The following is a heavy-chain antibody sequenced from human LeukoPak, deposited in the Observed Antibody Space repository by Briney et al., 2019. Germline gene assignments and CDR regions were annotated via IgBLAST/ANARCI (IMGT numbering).Heavy chain of an antibody. CDR2: INPNSGGT. D-gene: IGHD3-22*01. Sequence: ASVKVSCKASGYTFSGYYIHWVRQGPGQGLEWMGWINPNSGGTHYALKFQGRVTMTRDTSISTAYMDLSRLRSDDTAVYYCARVQTSYYDNSGYSYYYFYTMDVWGQGTTVTVSS. V-gene: IGHV1-2*02. CDR1: GYTFSGYY. J-gene: IGHJ6*02. CDR3: ARVQTSYYDNSGYSYYYFYTMDV.